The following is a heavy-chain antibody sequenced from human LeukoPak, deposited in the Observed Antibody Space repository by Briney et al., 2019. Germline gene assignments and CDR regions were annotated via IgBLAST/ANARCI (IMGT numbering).Heavy chain of an antibody. CDR3: ASQSGSGYSSSWYPRTFDY. J-gene: IGHJ4*02. CDR2: INPSGGST. Sequence: ASVKVSCKASGYTFTSCYMHWVRQAPGQGLEWMGIINPSGGSTSYAQKFQGRVTMTRDTSTSTVYMELSSLRSEDTAVYYCASQSGSGYSSSWYPRTFDYWGQGTLVTVSS. CDR1: GYTFTSCY. D-gene: IGHD6-13*01. V-gene: IGHV1-46*01.